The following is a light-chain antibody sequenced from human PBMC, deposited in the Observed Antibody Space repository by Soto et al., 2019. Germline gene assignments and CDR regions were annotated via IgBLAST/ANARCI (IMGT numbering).Light chain of an antibody. CDR3: QQYINLWT. Sequence: EIVMTQSPATLSVSPGERATLSCRASQSVSSSLAWYQQKPGQSPRLLIYGASTRATGVPARFSGSGSGTEFTLTISSLQSEDFAVYYCQQYINLWTFGQGTKVEIK. J-gene: IGKJ1*01. CDR2: GAS. CDR1: QSVSSS. V-gene: IGKV3-15*01.